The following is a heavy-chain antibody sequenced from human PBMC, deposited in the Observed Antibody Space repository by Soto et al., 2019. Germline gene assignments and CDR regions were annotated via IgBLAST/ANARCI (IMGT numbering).Heavy chain of an antibody. J-gene: IGHJ4*02. CDR2: IFSSDSNA. CDR3: ATWRSSYWFGC. V-gene: IGHV5-51*01. D-gene: IGHD3-22*01. Sequence: ESLKISCKGSGASFSTYSIGWVRQVPGNDLEGIGNIFSSDSNAGYSPSFQGQVTISVDKSISTTYLQWSSRKAPDTAIYYCATWRSSYWFGCGGQGALVAGSS. CDR1: GASFSTYS.